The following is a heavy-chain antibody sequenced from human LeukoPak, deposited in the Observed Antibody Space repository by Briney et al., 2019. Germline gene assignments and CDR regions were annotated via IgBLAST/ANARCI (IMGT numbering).Heavy chain of an antibody. CDR2: IYYSGST. J-gene: IGHJ4*02. V-gene: IGHV4-59*01. D-gene: IGHD6-19*01. CDR1: GGSISSYY. Sequence: ASETLSLTCTVSGGSISSYYWSWIRQPPGKGLEWIGYIYYSGSTNYNPSLKSRVTISADTSKNQFSLKLSSVTAADTAVYYCAARYSSGWYGEIDYWGQGTLVTVSS. CDR3: AARYSSGWYGEIDY.